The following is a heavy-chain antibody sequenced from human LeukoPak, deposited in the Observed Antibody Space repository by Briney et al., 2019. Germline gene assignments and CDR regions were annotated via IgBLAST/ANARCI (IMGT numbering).Heavy chain of an antibody. CDR2: IYTSGST. Sequence: PSETLSLTCTVSGGSISSYYWSWIRQPAGKGLEWIGRIYTSGSTNYNPSLKSRATMSVDTSKNQFSLKLSSVTAADTAVYYCARELGLQTDGYYFDYWGQGTLVTVSS. J-gene: IGHJ4*02. CDR3: ARELGLQTDGYYFDY. D-gene: IGHD3/OR15-3a*01. CDR1: GGSISSYY. V-gene: IGHV4-4*07.